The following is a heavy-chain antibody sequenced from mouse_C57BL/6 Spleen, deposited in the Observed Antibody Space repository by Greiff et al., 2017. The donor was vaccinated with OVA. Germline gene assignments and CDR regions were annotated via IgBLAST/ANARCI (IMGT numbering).Heavy chain of an antibody. CDR1: GFNIKDDY. CDR3: TRPYYGSSWFAY. Sequence: EVQLQQSGAELVRPGASVKLSCTASGFNIKDDYMHWVKQRPEQGLEWIGWIDPENGDTEYASKFQGKATIKADTSSKTAYLQLSSLTSADTAVFYCTRPYYGSSWFAYWGQGTLVTVSA. D-gene: IGHD1-1*01. V-gene: IGHV14-4*01. J-gene: IGHJ3*01. CDR2: IDPENGDT.